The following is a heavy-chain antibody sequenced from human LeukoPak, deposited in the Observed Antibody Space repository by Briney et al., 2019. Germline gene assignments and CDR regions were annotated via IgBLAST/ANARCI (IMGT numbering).Heavy chain of an antibody. CDR3: ATGRGDYYYFMDV. J-gene: IGHJ6*03. D-gene: IGHD3-10*01. CDR2: LDPEDYDP. CDR1: GGTFSSYT. V-gene: IGHV1-24*01. Sequence: ASVKVSCKASGGTFSSYTISWVRQAPGQGLEWMGGLDPEDYDPIYAQNFQDRLTMTEDRSTDTFYMELSSLRSEDTALYFCATGRGDYYYFMDVWGKGTTVTVSS.